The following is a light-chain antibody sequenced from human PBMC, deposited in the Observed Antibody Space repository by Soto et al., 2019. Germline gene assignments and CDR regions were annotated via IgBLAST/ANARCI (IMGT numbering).Light chain of an antibody. V-gene: IGKV2-28*01. Sequence: DIVMTQSPLSLPVTPGEPSSISCSSSQSLLHSNGYNYLDWYLQEPGQSPQLLIYLGSNRASGVPDRFSGSGSGTDFTLKISRVEAEDVGVYYCMQPLQSWTFGQGTKVDI. CDR1: QSLLHSNGYNY. CDR2: LGS. CDR3: MQPLQSWT. J-gene: IGKJ1*01.